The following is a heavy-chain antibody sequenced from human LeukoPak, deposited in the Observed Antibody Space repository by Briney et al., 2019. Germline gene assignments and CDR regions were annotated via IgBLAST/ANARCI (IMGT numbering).Heavy chain of an antibody. CDR2: ISSSSSYI. J-gene: IGHJ6*02. D-gene: IGHD2-2*01. CDR1: GFGFGQYE. CDR3: ARDRYCSSTSCYGTWDYYYYYGMDV. V-gene: IGHV3-21*01. Sequence: GSLRLSCAASGFGFGQYEMNWVRQAPGKGLEWVSSISSSSSYIYYADSVKGRFTISRDNAKNSLYLQMNSLRAEDTAVYYCARDRYCSSTSCYGTWDYYYYYGMDVWGQGTTVTVSS.